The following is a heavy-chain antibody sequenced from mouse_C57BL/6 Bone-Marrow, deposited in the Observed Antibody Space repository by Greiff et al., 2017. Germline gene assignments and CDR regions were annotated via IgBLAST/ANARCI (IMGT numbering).Heavy chain of an antibody. CDR1: GYTFTSYW. V-gene: IGHV1-5*01. D-gene: IGHD1-1*01. Sequence: DVKLQESGTVLARPGASVKMSCKTSGYTFTSYWMNWVKQRPGQGLEWIGAIYPGNGDTSYNQKFKGKAKLTAVTSASTAYVEHSSLTNEDSAVYYCTGIDYYGSSYDWYFDVWGTGTTVTVSS. CDR2: IYPGNGDT. CDR3: TGIDYYGSSYDWYFDV. J-gene: IGHJ1*03.